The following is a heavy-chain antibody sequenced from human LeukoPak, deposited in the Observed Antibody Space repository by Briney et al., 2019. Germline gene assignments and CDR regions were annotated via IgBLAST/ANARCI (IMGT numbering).Heavy chain of an antibody. V-gene: IGHV1-8*02. CDR2: MNPNSGNT. J-gene: IGHJ4*02. CDR1: GYTFTGYY. D-gene: IGHD6-13*01. Sequence: ASVKVSCKASGYTFTGYYMHWVRQAPGQGLEWMGWMNPNSGNTGYAQKFQGRVTMTRNTSISTAYMELSSLRSEDTAVYYCARGGQQLESSHFDYWGQGTLVTVSS. CDR3: ARGGQQLESSHFDY.